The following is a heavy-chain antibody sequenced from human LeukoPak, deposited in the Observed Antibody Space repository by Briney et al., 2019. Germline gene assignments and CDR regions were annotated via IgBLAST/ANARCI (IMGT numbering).Heavy chain of an antibody. CDR1: GGSINSYY. CDR2: IYASGST. J-gene: IGHJ5*02. Sequence: SETLSLTCTVSGGSINSYYWSWLRQPAERGLEWIGRIYASGSTTYNPSLRSRVAISMDTSKNQFSLRLTSVTAADTAVYYCTRDSGTTGVVKFNPWGQGTLVTVSS. V-gene: IGHV4-4*07. CDR3: TRDSGTTGVVKFNP. D-gene: IGHD4-23*01.